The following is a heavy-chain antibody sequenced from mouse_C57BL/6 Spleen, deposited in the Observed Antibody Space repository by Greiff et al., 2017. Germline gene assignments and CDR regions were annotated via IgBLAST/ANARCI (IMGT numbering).Heavy chain of an antibody. V-gene: IGHV1-18*01. D-gene: IGHD1-1*01. Sequence: VQLQQSGPELVKPGASVKIPCKASGYTFTDYNMDWVKQSHGKSLEWIGDINPNNGGTIYNQKFKGKATLTVDKSSSTAYMELRSLTSEDTAVYYCARSGDGSSLYAMDYWGQGTSVTVSS. CDR2: INPNNGGT. CDR3: ARSGDGSSLYAMDY. J-gene: IGHJ4*01. CDR1: GYTFTDYN.